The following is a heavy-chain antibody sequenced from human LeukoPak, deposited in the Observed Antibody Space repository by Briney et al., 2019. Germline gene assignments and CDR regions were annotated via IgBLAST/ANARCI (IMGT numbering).Heavy chain of an antibody. CDR2: INHSGST. V-gene: IGHV4-34*01. CDR1: GGSFSGYY. CDR3: MRSYYYDSSGYSIDY. J-gene: IGHJ4*02. Sequence: PSETLSLTCAVYGGSFSGYYWSWIRQPPGKGLEWIGEINHSGSTNYNPSLKSRVTISVDTSKNQFSLKLGSVTAADTAVYYCMRSYYYDSSGYSIDYWGRGTLVTVSS. D-gene: IGHD3-22*01.